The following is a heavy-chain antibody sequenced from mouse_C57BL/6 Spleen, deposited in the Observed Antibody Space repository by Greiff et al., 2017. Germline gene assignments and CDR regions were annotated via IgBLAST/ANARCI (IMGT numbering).Heavy chain of an antibody. J-gene: IGHJ2*01. Sequence: DVQLQESGPELVKPGASVKISCKASGYSFTGYYMNWVKQSPEKSLEWIGEINPSTGGTTYNQKFKAKATLTVDKSSSTAYMQLKSLTSEDSAVYYCARVGYFDYWGQGTTLTVSS. CDR1: GYSFTGYY. CDR3: ARVGYFDY. V-gene: IGHV1-42*01. CDR2: INPSTGGT.